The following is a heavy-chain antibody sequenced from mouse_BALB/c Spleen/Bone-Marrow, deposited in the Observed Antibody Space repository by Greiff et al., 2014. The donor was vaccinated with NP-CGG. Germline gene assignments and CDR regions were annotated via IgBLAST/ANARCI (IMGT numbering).Heavy chain of an antibody. D-gene: IGHD1-1*01. CDR2: INPSSGYT. CDR3: ARGITTVVARNYFDY. J-gene: IGHJ2*01. Sequence: VHLVESGAELARPGASVKMSCKASGYTFTSYTMHWVKQRPGQGLEWIGYINPSSGYTNYNQKFKDKATLTADKSSSTAYMQLSSLTSEDSTVYYCARGITTVVARNYFDYWGQGTTLTVSS. CDR1: GYTFTSYT. V-gene: IGHV1-4*01.